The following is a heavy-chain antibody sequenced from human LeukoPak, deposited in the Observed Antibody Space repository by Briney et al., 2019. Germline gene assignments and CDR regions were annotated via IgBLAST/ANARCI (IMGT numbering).Heavy chain of an antibody. CDR3: ARGMGYSNYGGGRAYNWFDP. D-gene: IGHD4-11*01. J-gene: IGHJ5*02. V-gene: IGHV4-59*12. CDR2: IYHSGST. Sequence: SETLSLTCTVSGGSISSYYWSWIRQPPGKGLEWIGYIYHSGSTYYNPSLKSRVTISVDRSKNQFSLKLSSVTAADTAVYYCARGMGYSNYGGGRAYNWFDPWGQGTLVTVSS. CDR1: GGSISSYY.